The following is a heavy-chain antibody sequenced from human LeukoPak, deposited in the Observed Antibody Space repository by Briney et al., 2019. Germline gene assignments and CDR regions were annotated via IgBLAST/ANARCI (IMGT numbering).Heavy chain of an antibody. V-gene: IGHV3-33*06. CDR2: IWYDGSNK. CDR3: AKDEGSYGLDF. D-gene: IGHD4-17*01. J-gene: IGHJ4*02. Sequence: GGSLRLSCAASGFTFSSYGMHWVRHAPGKGLEWVAVIWYDGSNKYYEDSVKGRFTISRDNSKNTLYLQMNSLRAEETALYYCAKDEGSYGLDFWGQGVLVTVSP. CDR1: GFTFSSYG.